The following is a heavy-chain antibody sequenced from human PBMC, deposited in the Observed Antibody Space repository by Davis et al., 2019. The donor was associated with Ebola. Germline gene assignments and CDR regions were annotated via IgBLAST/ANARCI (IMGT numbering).Heavy chain of an antibody. CDR2: ISYDGSNK. V-gene: IGHV3-30-3*01. Sequence: GGSLRLSCAASGFTFSNAWMSWVRQAPGKGLEWVAVISYDGSNKYYADSVKGRFTISRDNSKNTLYLQMNSLRAEDTAVYYCARDTQTIWGQGTMVTVSS. D-gene: IGHD2-15*01. J-gene: IGHJ3*02. CDR3: ARDTQTI. CDR1: GFTFSNAW.